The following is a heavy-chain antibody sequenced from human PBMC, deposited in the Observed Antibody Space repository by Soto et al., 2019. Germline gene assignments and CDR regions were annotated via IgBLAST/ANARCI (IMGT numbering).Heavy chain of an antibody. J-gene: IGHJ6*02. V-gene: IGHV1-18*01. CDR1: GYTFTSYG. CDR3: AGVDRYCSGGSCYHYYGMDV. Sequence: QVQLVQSGAEVKKPGASVKVSCKASGYTFTSYGISWVRQAPGQGLEWMGWISAYNGNTNYAQKLQGRVTMTTDTSTSTAYMELRSLRSDDTAVYYCAGVDRYCSGGSCYHYYGMDVWGQGTTVTVSS. CDR2: ISAYNGNT. D-gene: IGHD2-15*01.